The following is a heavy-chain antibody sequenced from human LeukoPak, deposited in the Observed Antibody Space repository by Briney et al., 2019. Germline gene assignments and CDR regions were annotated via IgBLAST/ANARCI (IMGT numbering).Heavy chain of an antibody. V-gene: IGHV4-4*08. J-gene: IGHJ4*02. CDR2: IYINGDT. D-gene: IGHD2-21*02. CDR1: DDSISSYY. Sequence: SETLSLTCTVSDDSISSYYWSWIRQPPGKALECIGYIYINGDTNSNPSLKSRVTMSLDTSKKQFSLQLRSVTAADTPVYFCARTARVFDHWGQGLLVTVSS. CDR3: ARTARVFDH.